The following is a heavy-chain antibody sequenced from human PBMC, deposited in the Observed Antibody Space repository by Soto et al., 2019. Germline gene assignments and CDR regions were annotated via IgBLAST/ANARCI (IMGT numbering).Heavy chain of an antibody. Sequence: QVQLQESGPGLVKPSGTLSLTCAVSGGSISSNHWSGWARQPPGKGLEWIGEIYHSGSTNYNPSLKSRFTISVDKSKNEFSLKLGSVTAADTAVYYCAGGEVGGATPYFDYWGQGTLVTVSS. CDR2: IYHSGST. CDR3: AGGEVGGATPYFDY. V-gene: IGHV4-4*02. J-gene: IGHJ4*02. CDR1: GGSISSNHW. D-gene: IGHD3-16*01.